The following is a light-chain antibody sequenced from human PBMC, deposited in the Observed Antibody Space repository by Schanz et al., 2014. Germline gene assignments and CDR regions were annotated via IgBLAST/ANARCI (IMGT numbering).Light chain of an antibody. Sequence: QSVLTQAPSASGTPGQRVTISCSGSSSNLGGNTVNWYQQLPGTAPKLLMYNNNQRPSGVPDRFSGSKSGTSASLAISGLQSEDEDDYYCAAWDDSLNGFYVFGTGTKLTVL. CDR3: AAWDDSLNGFYV. J-gene: IGLJ1*01. CDR2: NNN. CDR1: SSNLGGNT. V-gene: IGLV1-44*01.